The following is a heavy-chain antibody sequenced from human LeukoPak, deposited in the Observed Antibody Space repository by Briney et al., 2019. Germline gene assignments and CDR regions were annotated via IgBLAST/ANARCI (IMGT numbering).Heavy chain of an antibody. J-gene: IGHJ4*02. CDR2: INPSGGST. CDR3: ARDRQLLWFGELLFLPVDY. D-gene: IGHD3-10*01. V-gene: IGHV1-46*01. Sequence: ASVKVSCKASGYTFTSYYMHWVRQAPGQGLEWMGIINPSGGSTSYAQKFQGRVTVTRDTSTSTVYMELSSLRSEDTAVYYCARDRQLLWFGELLFLPVDYWGQGTLVTVSS. CDR1: GYTFTSYY.